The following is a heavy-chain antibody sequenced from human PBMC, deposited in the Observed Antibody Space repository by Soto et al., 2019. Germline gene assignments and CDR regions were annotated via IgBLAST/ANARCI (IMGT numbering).Heavy chain of an antibody. Sequence: QLQLQESGPGLVKPSETLSLNCTGSGGSISSSNYYWGWIRQPPGTGMEWIGSIYYSGSTYYNPSLKRRESSSADSSQHQFCLKLIALSAEDQAMYYCASLPHCSSTSCYNYYGMDVWGQGTQVSVSS. D-gene: IGHD2-2*01. J-gene: IGHJ6*02. CDR1: GGSISSSNYY. CDR2: IYYSGST. CDR3: ASLPHCSSTSCYNYYGMDV. V-gene: IGHV4-39*01.